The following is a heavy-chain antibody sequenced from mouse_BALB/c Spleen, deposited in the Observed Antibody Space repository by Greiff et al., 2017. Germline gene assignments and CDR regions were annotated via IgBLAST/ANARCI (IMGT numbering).Heavy chain of an antibody. V-gene: IGHV14-3*02. Sequence: EVQLQQSGAELVKPGASVKLSCTASGFNIKDTYMHWVKQRPEQGLEWIGRIDPANGNTKYDPKFQGKATITADTSSNTAYLQLSSLTSEDTAVYYCGMGYDGDYWGQGTTLTVSS. CDR1: GFNIKDTY. D-gene: IGHD2-2*01. J-gene: IGHJ2*01. CDR2: IDPANGNT. CDR3: GMGYDGDY.